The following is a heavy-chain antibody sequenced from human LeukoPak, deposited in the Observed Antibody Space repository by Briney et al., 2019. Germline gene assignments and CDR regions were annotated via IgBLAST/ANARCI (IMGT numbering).Heavy chain of an antibody. D-gene: IGHD1-1*01. CDR2: ISISSSYI. Sequence: GGSLRLSCAASGVTFSSYSMNWGRQAPGKGLEWVSSISISSSYIYYADSVKGRLTISRDNANNSLYLQMNNLRTEDTTEYYCPRDPLSPGTWYWGQGTLVTVSS. CDR3: PRDPLSPGTWY. CDR1: GVTFSSYS. J-gene: IGHJ4*02. V-gene: IGHV3-21*01.